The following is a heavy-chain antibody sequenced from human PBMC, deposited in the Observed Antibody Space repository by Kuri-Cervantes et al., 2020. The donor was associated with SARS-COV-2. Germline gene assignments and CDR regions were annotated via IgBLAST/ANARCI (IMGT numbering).Heavy chain of an antibody. CDR2: MDFRGIT. D-gene: IGHD2-15*01. CDR3: ARGDGSFPRWWGDYTVTIKYYLEY. CDR1: GGPSSSFH. V-gene: IGHV4-59*08. Sequence: SETLSLTCTVSGGPSSSFHWSWIRQPPGKGLEWIGYMDFRGITNSNPSLKSRVTISVDTSKNQFSLKLTSVTAAGTAVYYCARGDGSFPRWWGDYTVTIKYYLEYWGQGTLVTVSS. J-gene: IGHJ4*02.